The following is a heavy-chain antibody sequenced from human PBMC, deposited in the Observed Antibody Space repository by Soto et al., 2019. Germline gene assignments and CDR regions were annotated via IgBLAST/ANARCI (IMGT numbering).Heavy chain of an antibody. V-gene: IGHV1-69*05. CDR1: GGTFSSYS. CDR3: VRGGVLKPCDP. D-gene: IGHD3-16*01. CDR2: ISPMYGTK. J-gene: IGHJ5*02. Sequence: QVQLVQSGAELKKPGSSVKVSCQTSGGTFSSYSIHWVRQAPGQGLEYMGSISPMYGTKNYARTYRGRLTFMSDESTSTVYMEMANLKSGASALYFCVRGGVLKPCDPWGQGTLVTVSS.